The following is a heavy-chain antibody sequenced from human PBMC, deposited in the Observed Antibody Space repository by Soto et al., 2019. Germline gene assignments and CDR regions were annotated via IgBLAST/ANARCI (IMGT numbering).Heavy chain of an antibody. Sequence: GGSLRLSCAASGFTFSSYAMSWVRQAPGKGLEWVSAISGSGGSTYYEDSVKGRFTISRDNSKNTLYLQMNSLRAEDTAVYYCAKRSEDYGDFEYYFDYWGQGTLVTVSS. CDR1: GFTFSSYA. J-gene: IGHJ4*02. CDR2: ISGSGGST. V-gene: IGHV3-23*01. CDR3: AKRSEDYGDFEYYFDY. D-gene: IGHD4-17*01.